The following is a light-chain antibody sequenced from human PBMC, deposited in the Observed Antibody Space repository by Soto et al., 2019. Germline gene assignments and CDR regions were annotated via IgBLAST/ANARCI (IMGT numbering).Light chain of an antibody. J-gene: IGKJ1*01. CDR3: QQRAKWPRT. Sequence: EIVLTQSPATLSLSPGERATLSCCASQSVSNSLAWFQQRPGQAPRLLIYGASDRATGIPARFSGTGSGTDFTLTISSLAPEDFAVYYCQQRAKWPRTFGQGTKVEIK. CDR2: GAS. V-gene: IGKV3-11*01. CDR1: QSVSNS.